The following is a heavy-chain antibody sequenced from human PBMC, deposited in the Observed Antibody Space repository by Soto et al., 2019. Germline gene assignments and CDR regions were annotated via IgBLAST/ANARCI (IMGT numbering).Heavy chain of an antibody. J-gene: IGHJ3*02. CDR2: IIPTFGTP. CDR1: GGAFNNFA. V-gene: IGHV1-69*06. D-gene: IGHD2-8*01. CDR3: ATHLRGETDDGLGI. Sequence: QVQLVQSGAEVKKPGSSVKVSCKASGGAFNNFAISWVRQAPGQGLEWVGGIIPTFGTPNFAQKFQGRVTITADTSTSTAYMQLSSLRFEDTAVYYCATHLRGETDDGLGIWGQGTRVTVS.